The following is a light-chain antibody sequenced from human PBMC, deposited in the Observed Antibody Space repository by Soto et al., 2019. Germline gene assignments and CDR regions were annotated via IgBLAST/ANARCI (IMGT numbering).Light chain of an antibody. Sequence: DIQMTQSPSSLSASVGDRVTITCRASQGIRNDLAWYHQKPGKAPKRLIYGASNLQSGVPSWFSGSGSGTEFTLTISCLQPEDFATYYCLQHSVFPFTFGGGTKVDIK. V-gene: IGKV1-17*01. CDR3: LQHSVFPFT. CDR2: GAS. J-gene: IGKJ4*01. CDR1: QGIRND.